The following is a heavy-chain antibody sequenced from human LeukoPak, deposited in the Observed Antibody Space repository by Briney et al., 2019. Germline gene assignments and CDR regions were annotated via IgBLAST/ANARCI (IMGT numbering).Heavy chain of an antibody. CDR3: ARGLAGTTMGD. V-gene: IGHV3-48*04. Sequence: GGSLRLSCAASGFTFSTYSMNWVRQAPGKGLEWISYISSSSSPIYYANSVKGRFTISRDNAKNSLYLQMNSLRAEDTAVYYCARGLAGTTMGDWGQGTLVTVSS. J-gene: IGHJ4*02. D-gene: IGHD1-7*01. CDR1: GFTFSTYS. CDR2: ISSSSSPI.